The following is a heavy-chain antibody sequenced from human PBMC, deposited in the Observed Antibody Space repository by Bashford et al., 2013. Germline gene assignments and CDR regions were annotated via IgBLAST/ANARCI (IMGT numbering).Heavy chain of an antibody. CDR3: AREGEQWLVPGQY. J-gene: IGHJ4*02. Sequence: ASVKVSCKASGYTFTSYAMHWVRQAPGQRLEWMGWINAGNGNTKYSQKFQGRVTITRDTSASTAYMELSSLRSEDTAVYYCAREGEQWLVPGQYWGQGTLVTVSS. V-gene: IGHV1-3*01. CDR2: INAGNGNT. CDR1: GYTFTSYA. D-gene: IGHD6-19*01.